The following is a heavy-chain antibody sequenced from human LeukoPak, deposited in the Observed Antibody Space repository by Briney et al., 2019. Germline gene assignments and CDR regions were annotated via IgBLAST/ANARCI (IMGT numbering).Heavy chain of an antibody. J-gene: IGHJ5*02. D-gene: IGHD3-10*01. CDR2: INPSGGST. CDR1: GYTFTSYY. CDR3: ARDGVRFGELNWFDP. Sequence: GASVKVSCKASGYTFTSYYMHWVRQAPGQGLEWMGIINPSGGSTSYAQKFQGRVTMTRDTSTSTVYMELSSLRSEDTAVYYCARDGVRFGELNWFDPWGQGTLVTVSS. V-gene: IGHV1-46*01.